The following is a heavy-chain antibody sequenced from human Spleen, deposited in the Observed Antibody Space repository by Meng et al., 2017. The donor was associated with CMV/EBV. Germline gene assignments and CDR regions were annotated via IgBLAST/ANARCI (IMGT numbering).Heavy chain of an antibody. J-gene: IGHJ4*02. CDR1: CSALSSSNW. CDR3: ARYMIVSGAFDY. V-gene: IGHV4-28*01. CDR2: IYYSRST. D-gene: IGHD3-22*01. Sequence: GRLGESGPVRLKPSDTLHRACPGSCSALSSSNWWGWFRQPPGKALAWVGYIYYSRSTYSNPSLQGRVTMSVDTSKSQFSLKLSSVTAADTAVYYGARYMIVSGAFDYWGQGTLVTVSS.